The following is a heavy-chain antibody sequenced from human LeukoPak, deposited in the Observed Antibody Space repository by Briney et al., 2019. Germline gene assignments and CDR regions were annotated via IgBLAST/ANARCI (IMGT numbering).Heavy chain of an antibody. CDR1: GYTFTSYG. V-gene: IGHV1-8*02. CDR2: MNPNSGNT. D-gene: IGHD3-22*01. CDR3: ARLNYYDSYLDP. Sequence: ASVKVSCKASGYTFTSYGISWVRQAPGQGLEWMGWMNPNSGNTGYAQKFQGRVTITRNTSISTAYMELSSLRSEDTAVYYCARLNYYDSYLDPWGQGTLVTVSS. J-gene: IGHJ5*02.